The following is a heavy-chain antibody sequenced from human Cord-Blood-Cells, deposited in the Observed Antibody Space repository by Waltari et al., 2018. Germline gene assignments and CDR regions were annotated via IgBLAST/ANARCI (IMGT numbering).Heavy chain of an antibody. V-gene: IGHV4-59*01. CDR2: IYYSGST. CDR3: ARLTYYGSGSYYFDY. CDR1: GGSISSYY. Sequence: QVQLQESGPGLVKPSETLSLTCTVSGGSISSYYWSWIRQPPGKGLEWIGYIYYSGSTNYNPSLKSRVTISVDTSKNQFSLKLSSVTAADTAVYYCARLTYYGSGSYYFDYWGQGTLVTVSS. D-gene: IGHD3-10*01. J-gene: IGHJ4*02.